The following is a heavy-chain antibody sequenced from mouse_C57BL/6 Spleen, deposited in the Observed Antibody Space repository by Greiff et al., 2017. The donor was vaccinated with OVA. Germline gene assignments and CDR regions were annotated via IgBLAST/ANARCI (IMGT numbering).Heavy chain of an antibody. D-gene: IGHD2-1*01. V-gene: IGHV1-54*01. Sequence: QVQLQQSGAELVRPGTSVKVSCKASGYAFTNYLIEWVKQRPGQGLEWIGVINPGSGGTNYNEKFKGKATLTADKSSSTAYMQLSSLTSEDSAVYFCARRGNYYFAYWGQGTPLTVSS. J-gene: IGHJ2*01. CDR3: ARRGNYYFAY. CDR1: GYAFTNYL. CDR2: INPGSGGT.